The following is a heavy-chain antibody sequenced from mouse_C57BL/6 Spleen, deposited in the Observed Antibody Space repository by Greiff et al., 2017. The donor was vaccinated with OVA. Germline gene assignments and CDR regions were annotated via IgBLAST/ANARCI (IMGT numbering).Heavy chain of an antibody. CDR3: ASGDYDEGWYFDV. Sequence: QVQLKQPGAELVRPGSSVKLSCKASGYTFTSYWMHWVKQRPIQGLEWIGNIDPSDSETLYNQKFKDKATLTVDKSSSTAYMQLSSLTSEDSAVYYCASGDYDEGWYFDVWGTGTTVTVSS. CDR1: GYTFTSYW. V-gene: IGHV1-52*01. CDR2: IDPSDSET. D-gene: IGHD2-4*01. J-gene: IGHJ1*03.